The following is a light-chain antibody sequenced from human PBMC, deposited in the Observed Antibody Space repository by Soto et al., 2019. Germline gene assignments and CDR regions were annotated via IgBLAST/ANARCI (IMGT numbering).Light chain of an antibody. J-gene: IGKJ1*01. CDR3: QQYKDWPLA. CDR1: QSVTNN. V-gene: IGKV3-15*01. Sequence: EIVMMQSPATLSVSPGERVTLSCRASQSVTNNLAWYQQKVGQAPRLLIWGASTRATGIPGRFSGRGSGTEFTLTISSLQSEDFAVYYCQQYKDWPLAFGQGTKVEIK. CDR2: GAS.